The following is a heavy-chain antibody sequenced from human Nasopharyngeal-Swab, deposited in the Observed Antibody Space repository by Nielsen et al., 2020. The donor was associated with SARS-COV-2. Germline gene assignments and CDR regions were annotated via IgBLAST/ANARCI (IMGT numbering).Heavy chain of an antibody. J-gene: IGHJ6*02. CDR2: IWYDGSNK. CDR3: AKDKRYFDWDGMDV. Sequence: GGSLRLSCAASGYTYSSYGMHWVRQAPGKGLGWVPVIWYDGSNKYYADSVKGRFTISRDNSKNTLYLQMNSLRAEDTAVYYCAKDKRYFDWDGMDVWGQGTTVTVSS. D-gene: IGHD3-9*01. V-gene: IGHV3-33*06. CDR1: GYTYSSYG.